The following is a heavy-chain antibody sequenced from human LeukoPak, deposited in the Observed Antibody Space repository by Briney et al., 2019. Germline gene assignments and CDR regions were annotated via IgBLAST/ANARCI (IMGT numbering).Heavy chain of an antibody. CDR1: GGSISSSNW. CDR3: ARDLRGYSYGSYYYYMDV. J-gene: IGHJ6*03. CDR2: IYHSGST. Sequence: PSETLSLTCAVSGGSISSSNWWSWVRQPPGKGLEWIGEIYHSGSTNYNPSLKSRVTISVDKSKNQFSLKLSSVTAADTAVYYCARDLRGYSYGSYYYYMDVWGKGTTVTVSS. V-gene: IGHV4-4*02. D-gene: IGHD5-18*01.